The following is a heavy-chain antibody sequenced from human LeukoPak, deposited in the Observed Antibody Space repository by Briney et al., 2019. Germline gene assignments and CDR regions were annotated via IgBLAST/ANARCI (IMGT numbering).Heavy chain of an antibody. Sequence: SETLSLTCTVSGASISNYYWSWIRRTPEKGLEWMGHIHSSGGSSYYPSLKSRLTLSIDTSRNQLSLKLPSVTAADTAVYFCARLGSYHDFWGQGALVTVSS. V-gene: IGHV4-4*09. CDR3: ARLGSYHDF. J-gene: IGHJ4*02. CDR2: IHSSGGS. CDR1: GASISNYY. D-gene: IGHD1-26*01.